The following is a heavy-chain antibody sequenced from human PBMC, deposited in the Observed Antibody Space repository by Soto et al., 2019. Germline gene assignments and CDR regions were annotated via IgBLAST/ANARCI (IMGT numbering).Heavy chain of an antibody. CDR2: ISSSGSTI. D-gene: IGHD6-19*01. V-gene: IGHV3-11*01. J-gene: IGHJ4*02. CDR1: GFTFSDYY. CDR3: ARDRLAGVAVAGTSKFDY. Sequence: GGSLRLSCAASGFTFSDYYMSWIRQAPGKGLEWVSYISSSGSTIYYADSVKGRFTISRDNAKNSLYLQMNSLRAEDTAVYYCARDRLAGVAVAGTSKFDYWGQGTLVTASS.